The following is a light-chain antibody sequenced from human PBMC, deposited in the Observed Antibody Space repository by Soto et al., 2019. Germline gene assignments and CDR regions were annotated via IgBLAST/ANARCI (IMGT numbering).Light chain of an antibody. J-gene: IGLJ3*02. Sequence: QSVLTQPPSVSAAPGQKVTISCSGSSSNIGNNYVSWYQQVPGTAPKLLIYDNNKRPSGIPDRFSGSKSGTSATLAITGLQTGDEADYYCGTWDSSLSAGWVFGGGTKVTVL. CDR1: SSNIGNNY. CDR2: DNN. V-gene: IGLV1-51*01. CDR3: GTWDSSLSAGWV.